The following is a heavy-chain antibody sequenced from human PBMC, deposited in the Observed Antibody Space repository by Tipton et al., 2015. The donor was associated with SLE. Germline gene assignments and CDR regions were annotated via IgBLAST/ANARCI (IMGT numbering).Heavy chain of an antibody. CDR1: GGSISDYF. Sequence: TLSLTCSISGGSISDYFWSWLRQAPGKGPEWIGHMSDSGNTNYNPSLKSRVTISVDTSRSQVSLRVTSMTAADTAVYYCARVGKETYSGAEYFNYWGQGTPVTVSS. D-gene: IGHD5-12*01. CDR3: ARVGKETYSGAEYFNY. V-gene: IGHV4-59*12. J-gene: IGHJ1*01. CDR2: MSDSGNT.